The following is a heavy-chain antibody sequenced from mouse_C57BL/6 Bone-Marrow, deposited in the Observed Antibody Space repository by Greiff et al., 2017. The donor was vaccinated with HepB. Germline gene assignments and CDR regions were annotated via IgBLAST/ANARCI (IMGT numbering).Heavy chain of an antibody. J-gene: IGHJ4*01. D-gene: IGHD2-1*01. Sequence: EVKLVESGGGLVKPGGSLKLSCAASGFTFSSYAMSWVRQTPEKRLEWVATISDGGSYTYYPDNVKGRFTISRDNAKNNLYLQMSHLKSEDTAMYYCARFYYGNPYAMDYWGQGTSVTVSS. CDR3: ARFYYGNPYAMDY. CDR2: ISDGGSYT. V-gene: IGHV5-4*03. CDR1: GFTFSSYA.